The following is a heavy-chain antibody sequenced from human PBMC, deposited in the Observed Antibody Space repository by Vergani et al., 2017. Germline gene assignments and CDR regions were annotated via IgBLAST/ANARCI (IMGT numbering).Heavy chain of an antibody. CDR3: EKGGWNYWFDS. J-gene: IGHJ5*01. CDR1: GFSFTTYA. Sequence: EVQLLESGGDLVQPGGSLRLSCAASGFSFTTYAMSWVRQAPGKGLEGVSTINTNGDYTRYGDSVKGRFTISRENSKSTLYLQMNSLRAEDTAIYYCEKGGWNYWFDSWGQGTLVSVS. CDR2: INTNGDYT. V-gene: IGHV3-23*01. D-gene: IGHD1-1*01.